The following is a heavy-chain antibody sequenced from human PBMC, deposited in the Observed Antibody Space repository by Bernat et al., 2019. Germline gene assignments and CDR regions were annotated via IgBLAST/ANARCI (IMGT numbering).Heavy chain of an antibody. CDR3: ARGGKMYASW. D-gene: IGHD2-8*01. CDR1: GFTFSGSA. Sequence: EVQLVESGGGLVQPGGSLKLSCAASGFTFSGSAMHWVRQASGKGLEWVGRIRDKANSYATAYAASVKGRFTISRDDSKNTAYLHMSSLKTEDTAVYYCARGGKMYASWWGQGTLVTVSS. CDR2: IRDKANSYAT. J-gene: IGHJ4*02. V-gene: IGHV3-73*01.